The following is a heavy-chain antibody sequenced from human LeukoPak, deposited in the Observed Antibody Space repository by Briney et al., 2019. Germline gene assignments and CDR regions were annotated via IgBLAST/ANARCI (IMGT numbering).Heavy chain of an antibody. D-gene: IGHD6-19*01. J-gene: IGHJ4*02. Sequence: PSETLSLTCAVSGYSISSGYYWGWIRQPPGKGLEWIGSIYHSGSTYYNPSLKSRVTISVDTSKNQFSPKLSSVTAADTAVYYCARDSRAGYSSGWYLIDNWGQGTLVTVSS. V-gene: IGHV4-38-2*02. CDR3: ARDSRAGYSSGWYLIDN. CDR1: GYSISSGYY. CDR2: IYHSGST.